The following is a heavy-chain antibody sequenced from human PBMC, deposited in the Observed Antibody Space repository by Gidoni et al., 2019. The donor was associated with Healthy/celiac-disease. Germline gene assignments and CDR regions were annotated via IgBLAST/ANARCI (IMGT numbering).Heavy chain of an antibody. J-gene: IGHJ4*02. CDR3: ASGSDSYCSSTRCPRGGYFDY. Sequence: QVQLVQSGAEVKKHGASAKVSCTASGYTFTSYYLHCVRQAPGQGLEWMGIINPSGGSTSYAQKFQGRVTMTRDTSTSTVYMELGSLRSEDTAVYYCASGSDSYCSSTRCPRGGYFDYWGQGTLVTVSS. CDR2: INPSGGST. D-gene: IGHD2-2*01. CDR1: GYTFTSYY. V-gene: IGHV1-46*03.